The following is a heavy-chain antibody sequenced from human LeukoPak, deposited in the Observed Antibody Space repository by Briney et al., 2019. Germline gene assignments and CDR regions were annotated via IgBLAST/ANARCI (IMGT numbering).Heavy chain of an antibody. CDR3: ARGDDY. J-gene: IGHJ4*02. CDR1: GGSFSGYD. CDR2: INHSGST. Sequence: SETLSLTCAVYGGSFSGYDWSWIRQPPGKGLEWIGEINHSGSTNYNPSLKSRVTISVDTSKNQFSLKLSSVTAADTAVYYCARGDDYWGQGTLVTVSS. V-gene: IGHV4-34*01.